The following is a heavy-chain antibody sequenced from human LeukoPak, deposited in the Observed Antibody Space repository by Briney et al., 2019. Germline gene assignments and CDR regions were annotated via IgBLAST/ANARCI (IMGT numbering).Heavy chain of an antibody. CDR3: ARVRAARPFDY. Sequence: SETLSLTCAVYGGSFSGYYWSWNRQPPGKGLEWIGEINHSGSTNYNPSLKSRVTISVDTSKNQFSLKLSSVTAADTAVYYCARVRAARPFDYWGQGTLVTVSS. J-gene: IGHJ4*02. CDR2: INHSGST. CDR1: GGSFSGYY. V-gene: IGHV4-34*01. D-gene: IGHD6-6*01.